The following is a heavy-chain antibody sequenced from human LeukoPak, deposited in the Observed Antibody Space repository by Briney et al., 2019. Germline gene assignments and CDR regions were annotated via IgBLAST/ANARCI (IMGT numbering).Heavy chain of an antibody. CDR2: INPNSGGT. V-gene: IGHV1-2*06. CDR1: GYTFTGYY. CDR3: AREAYSSPGLLPPYYYYYMDV. J-gene: IGHJ6*03. D-gene: IGHD6-13*01. Sequence: GASVKVSCKASGYTFTGYYMHWVRQAPGQGLEWMGRINPNSGGTNYAQKLQGRVTMTRDTSISTAYMELSRLRSDDTAVYYCAREAYSSPGLLPPYYYYYMDVWGKGTTVTVSS.